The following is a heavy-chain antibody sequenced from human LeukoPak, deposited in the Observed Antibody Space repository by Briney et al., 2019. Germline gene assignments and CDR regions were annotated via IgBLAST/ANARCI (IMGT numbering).Heavy chain of an antibody. D-gene: IGHD3-22*01. J-gene: IGHJ4*02. V-gene: IGHV1-2*02. Sequence: GASVKVSCKASGYTFTGYYLHWVRQAPGQGLEWVGCINPNSGGTKYAQKFQGRVTMTRDTSISTAYMELTGLGSDDTAVYYCARGGYYDSSGFDNWGQGTLVTVSS. CDR1: GYTFTGYY. CDR2: INPNSGGT. CDR3: ARGGYYDSSGFDN.